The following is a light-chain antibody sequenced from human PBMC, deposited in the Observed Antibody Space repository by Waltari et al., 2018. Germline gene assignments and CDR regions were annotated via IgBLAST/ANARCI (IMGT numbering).Light chain of an antibody. CDR3: QRYESYPFT. CDR2: DAS. J-gene: IGKJ4*01. V-gene: IGKV1-33*01. Sequence: DIQMTQSPSSLSASVGDRVTITCQASQDISNYLNWYQQKPGKAPKLLIYDASNLETGVPSRFSGSGSGTDFTFTISSLQPEDIATYYCQRYESYPFTFGGGTKVEIK. CDR1: QDISNY.